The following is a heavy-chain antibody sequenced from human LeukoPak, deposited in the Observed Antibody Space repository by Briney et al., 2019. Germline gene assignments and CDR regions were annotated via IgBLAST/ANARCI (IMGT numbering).Heavy chain of an antibody. CDR1: GYRFINYW. CDR3: ARLVGVAAMAIDY. V-gene: IGHV5-51*01. J-gene: IGHJ4*02. Sequence: GESLKISCKVSGYRFINYWIGWVRQMPGRGLERMGIVYPGDSDIRYSPSFQGQVTFSVDKSISTAYLQWTSLKASDTAMYYCARLVGVAAMAIDYWGQGTLVTVSS. D-gene: IGHD5-18*01. CDR2: VYPGDSDI.